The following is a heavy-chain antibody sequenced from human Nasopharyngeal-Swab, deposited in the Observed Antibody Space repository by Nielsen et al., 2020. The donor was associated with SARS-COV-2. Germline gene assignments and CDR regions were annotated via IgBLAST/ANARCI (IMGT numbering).Heavy chain of an antibody. CDR2: IWYDGSNK. V-gene: IGHV3-33*08. J-gene: IGHJ3*02. D-gene: IGHD2/OR15-2a*01. CDR1: GFTFSSYG. Sequence: GESLKISCAASGFTFSSYGMHWVRQAPGKGLEWVAVIWYDGSNKYYADSVKGRFTISRDNSKNTLYLQMNSLRAEDTAAYYCARGNRPVAFDIWGQGTMVTVSS. CDR3: ARGNRPVAFDI.